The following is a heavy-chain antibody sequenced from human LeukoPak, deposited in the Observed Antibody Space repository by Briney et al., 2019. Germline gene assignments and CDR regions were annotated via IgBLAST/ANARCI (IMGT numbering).Heavy chain of an antibody. Sequence: GASVNVSCKASGYTFTSYAMHWVRQAPGQRLEWMGWINAGNGNTKYSQKFRGRVAITRDTSASTAYMELSSLRSEDTAAYYCARDHYDYVWGSYRWYYFDYWGQGTLVTVSS. CDR1: GYTFTSYA. J-gene: IGHJ4*02. D-gene: IGHD3-16*02. CDR2: INAGNGNT. V-gene: IGHV1-3*01. CDR3: ARDHYDYVWGSYRWYYFDY.